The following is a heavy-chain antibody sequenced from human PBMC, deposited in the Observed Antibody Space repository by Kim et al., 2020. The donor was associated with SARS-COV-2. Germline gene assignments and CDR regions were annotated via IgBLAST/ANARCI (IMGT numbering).Heavy chain of an antibody. CDR3: ARDGVTPDMDV. CDR2: A. J-gene: IGHJ6*02. V-gene: IGHV1-69*01. Sequence: ANDAQKFQGRVTITADESTSTAYMELSSLRSEDTAVYYCARDGVTPDMDVWGQGTTVTVSS. D-gene: IGHD3-16*01.